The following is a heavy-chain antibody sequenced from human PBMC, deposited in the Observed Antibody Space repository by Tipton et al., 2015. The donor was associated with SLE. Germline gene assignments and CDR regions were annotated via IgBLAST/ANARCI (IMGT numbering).Heavy chain of an antibody. CDR1: GFTFDDYG. Sequence: SLRLSCTASGFTFDDYGMSWVRQAPGKGLEWVSVINWNGGSTGYADSVKGRFNISRDNAKNSLYLQMNSLRAEDTALFYCARGEGGFDYWGQGTLVTVSS. J-gene: IGHJ4*02. D-gene: IGHD1-26*01. V-gene: IGHV3-20*04. CDR3: ARGEGGFDY. CDR2: INWNGGST.